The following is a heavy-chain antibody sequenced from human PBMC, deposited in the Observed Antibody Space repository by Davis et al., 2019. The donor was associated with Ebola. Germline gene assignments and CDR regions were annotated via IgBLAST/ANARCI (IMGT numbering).Heavy chain of an antibody. CDR3: ARDTYFDY. Sequence: PGGSLRLSCAASGFTFSSYGMHWVRQAPGKGLEWVANIKQDGSEKYYVDSVKGRFTISRDNAKNSLYLQMNSLRAEDTAVYYCARDTYFDYWGQGTLVTVSS. CDR2: IKQDGSEK. CDR1: GFTFSSYG. V-gene: IGHV3-7*03. J-gene: IGHJ4*02.